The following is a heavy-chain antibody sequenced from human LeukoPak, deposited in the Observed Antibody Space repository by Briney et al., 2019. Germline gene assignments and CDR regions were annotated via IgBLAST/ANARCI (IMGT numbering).Heavy chain of an antibody. Sequence: GRSLRLSCAGSGLTFSSYGMHWVRQAPGKGLEWVALISYDGINKHYADSVKGRFTISRDNSKNTLYLQMNSLRAEDTAVYYCATEGSWVGGSGYADYWGQGTLVTVSS. V-gene: IGHV3-30*03. J-gene: IGHJ4*02. CDR3: ATEGSWVGGSGYADY. CDR2: ISYDGINK. CDR1: GLTFSSYG. D-gene: IGHD3-3*01.